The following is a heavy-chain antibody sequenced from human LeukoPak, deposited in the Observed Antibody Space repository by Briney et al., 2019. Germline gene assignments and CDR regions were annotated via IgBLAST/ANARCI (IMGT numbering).Heavy chain of an antibody. CDR3: ARGVHPYSSSWYGGWFDP. J-gene: IGHJ5*02. CDR2: INHSGST. V-gene: IGHV4-34*01. CDR1: GGSFSGYY. D-gene: IGHD6-13*01. Sequence: SETLSLTCAVYGGSFSGYYWSWIRQPPGEGLEWIGEINHSGSTNYNPSLKSRVTISVDTSKNQFSLKLSSVTAADTAVYYCARGVHPYSSSWYGGWFDPWGQGTLVTVSS.